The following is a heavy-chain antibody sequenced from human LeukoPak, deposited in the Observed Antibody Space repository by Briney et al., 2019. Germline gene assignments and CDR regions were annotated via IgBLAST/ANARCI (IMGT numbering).Heavy chain of an antibody. CDR3: ARDLDTALEFDY. J-gene: IGHJ4*02. CDR2: IIPIFGTA. CDR1: GGTFSSYA. Sequence: SVKVSCKASGGTFSSYAISWVRQAPGQGVEWMGRIIPIFGTANYAQKFQGRVTITTDESTSTAYMELSSLRSEDTAVYYCARDLDTALEFDYWGQGTLVTVSS. D-gene: IGHD5-18*01. V-gene: IGHV1-69*05.